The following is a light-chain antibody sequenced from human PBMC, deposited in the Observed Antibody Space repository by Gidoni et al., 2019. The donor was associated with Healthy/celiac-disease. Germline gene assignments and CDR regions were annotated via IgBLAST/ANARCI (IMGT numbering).Light chain of an antibody. V-gene: IGKV3-15*01. CDR2: GAS. Sequence: EIVMTQSPATLSVSPGDRATLSCRASQSVSSNLAWYQQKPGQAPRLLIYGASTRATGIPARFSGSGSGTEFTLTISSLQSEDFAVYYCQQYNNWLLWTFGQXTKVEIK. CDR3: QQYNNWLLWT. J-gene: IGKJ1*01. CDR1: QSVSSN.